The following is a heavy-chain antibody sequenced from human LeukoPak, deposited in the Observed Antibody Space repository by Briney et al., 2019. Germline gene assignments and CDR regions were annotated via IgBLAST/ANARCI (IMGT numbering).Heavy chain of an antibody. V-gene: IGHV3-21*01. CDR3: SSYCSGGSFFYAVFDY. J-gene: IGHJ4*02. CDR1: GFTFSSYS. D-gene: IGHD2-15*01. CDR2: ISSSSSYI. Sequence: PGGSLRLSCAASGFTFSSYSMNWVRQAPGKGLEWLSRISSSSSYIYYADSVKGRFTISRDNAKNTLYLQMNSLRAEDTAVYYCSSYCSGGSFFYAVFDYWGQGTLGTVSS.